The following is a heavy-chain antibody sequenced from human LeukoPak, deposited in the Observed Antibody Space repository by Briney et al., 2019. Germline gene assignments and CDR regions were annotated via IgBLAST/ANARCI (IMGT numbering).Heavy chain of an antibody. V-gene: IGHV3-74*01. CDR1: GFTFRNYW. J-gene: IGHJ4*02. CDR3: AALDYGQDY. Sequence: VGSLRLSGAASGFTFRNYWMHWVRQAPGEGLVWVSRINRDGSSTSYADSVKGRFTISRDDAKNTLYLQMNSLTADDTAVYYCAALDYGQDYWGQGTLVTVSS. D-gene: IGHD4/OR15-4a*01. CDR2: INRDGSST.